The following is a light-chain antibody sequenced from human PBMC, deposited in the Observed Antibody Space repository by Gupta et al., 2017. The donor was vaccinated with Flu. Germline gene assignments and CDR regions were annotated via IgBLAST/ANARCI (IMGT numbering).Light chain of an antibody. CDR3: QQRSYGHPRHS. V-gene: IGKV3-11*01. J-gene: IGKJ2*03. CDR2: DAS. Sequence: EVMLTQSPATLSLSPGERATLPCRASQSVSKYVAWYQQKPGHAPRLLIYDASNRAQGTRARFSGSGDGTDFTLTISSREPEDFAVYYCQQRSYGHPRHSFGQGTKLEIK. CDR1: QSVSKY.